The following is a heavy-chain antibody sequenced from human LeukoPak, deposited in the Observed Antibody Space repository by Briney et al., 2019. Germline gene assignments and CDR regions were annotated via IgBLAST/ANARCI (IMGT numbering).Heavy chain of an antibody. CDR2: IIPIFGTA. D-gene: IGHD5-18*01. CDR3: ARGTAMVNYYYYYYMDV. CDR1: GYTFTSYG. Sequence: SVKVSCKASGYTFTSYGISWVRQAPGQGLEWMGGIIPIFGTANYAQKFQGRVTITADESTSTAYMELSSLRSEDTAVYYCARGTAMVNYYYYYYMDVWGKGTTVTVSS. J-gene: IGHJ6*03. V-gene: IGHV1-69*13.